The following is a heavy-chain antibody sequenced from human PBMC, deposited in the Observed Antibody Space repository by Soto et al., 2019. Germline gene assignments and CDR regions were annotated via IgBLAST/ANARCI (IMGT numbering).Heavy chain of an antibody. Sequence: PSETLSLTYTVSSGAISSSSYYWGWIRQPPGKGLEWIGSIYYSGSTYYNPSLKSRVTISVDTSKNQFSLKLSSVTAADTAVYYCARHRRIAGAGIWFDPWGQGTLVTVSS. CDR3: ARHRRIAGAGIWFDP. D-gene: IGHD6-13*01. J-gene: IGHJ5*02. CDR2: IYYSGST. CDR1: SGAISSSSYY. V-gene: IGHV4-39*01.